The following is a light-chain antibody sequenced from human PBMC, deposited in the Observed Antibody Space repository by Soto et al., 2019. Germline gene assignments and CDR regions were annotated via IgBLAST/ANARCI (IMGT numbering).Light chain of an antibody. Sequence: QLVLTQPPSVSEAPRQRVTISCSGSSSNIGNNAVNWYQQLPGKAPKLLIYYDDLLPSGVSDRFSGSESGTSASLAISGLQSEDEADYYCAAWDDSLNGYVFGTGTKLTVL. CDR3: AAWDDSLNGYV. V-gene: IGLV1-36*01. J-gene: IGLJ1*01. CDR1: SSNIGNNA. CDR2: YDD.